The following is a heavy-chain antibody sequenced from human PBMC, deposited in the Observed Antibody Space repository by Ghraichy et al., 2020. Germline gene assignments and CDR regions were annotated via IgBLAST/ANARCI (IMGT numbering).Heavy chain of an antibody. D-gene: IGHD7-27*01. CDR2: INPKSGGT. V-gene: IGHV1-2*02. J-gene: IGHJ3*02. CDR3: ARDGTGDDAFDI. Sequence: ASVKVSCKASGYTFTGYYLFWVRQAPGQGLEWMGWINPKSGGTNYALKFQGRVTMTRDTFITTAYMELSGLTSDDTAVYYCARDGTGDDAFDIWGQGTMVTVS. CDR1: GYTFTGYY.